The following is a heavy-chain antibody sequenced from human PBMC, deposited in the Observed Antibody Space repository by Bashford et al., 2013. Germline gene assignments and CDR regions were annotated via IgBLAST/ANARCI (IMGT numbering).Heavy chain of an antibody. CDR3: ARDHTRSTDLHDPSGNRIFEAFDI. J-gene: IGHJ3*02. D-gene: IGHD3-22*01. V-gene: IGHV3-23*01. CDR2: ISGSAGST. Sequence: VRQAPGKGLEWVSAISGSAGSTHYADSLKGRFTISRDNSKNTVYLQLNNLRAEDTAVYYCARDHTRSTDLHDPSGNRIFEAFDIWGQGTMVTVSS.